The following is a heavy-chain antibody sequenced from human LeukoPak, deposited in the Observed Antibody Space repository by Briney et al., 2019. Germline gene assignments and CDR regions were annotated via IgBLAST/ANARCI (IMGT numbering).Heavy chain of an antibody. D-gene: IGHD4-17*01. CDR1: GYTFTSYG. CDR3: ARIEVATVTKTAFDI. J-gene: IGHJ3*02. Sequence: GASVKVSCKASGYTFTSYGISWVRQAPGQGLEWMGWISAYNGNTNYAQKLQGRVTMTTDTSTSTAYMELRSLRSDDTAVYYCARIEVATVTKTAFDIWGQGAMVTVSS. V-gene: IGHV1-18*01. CDR2: ISAYNGNT.